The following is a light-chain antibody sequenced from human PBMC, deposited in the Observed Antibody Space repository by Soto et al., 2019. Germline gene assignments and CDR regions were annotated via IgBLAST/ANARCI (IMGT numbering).Light chain of an antibody. CDR3: QQRSDWPGT. J-gene: IGKJ1*01. CDR2: DTS. CDR1: QSVRGY. Sequence: EIVLTQSPATLSLSPGERATLSCRASQSVRGYLAWYQQKPGQAPRLLIYDTSNRATGIPARFSGSGSGTDFTLTISSLEPEDVAVYYCQQRSDWPGTFGQGTKVEV. V-gene: IGKV3-11*01.